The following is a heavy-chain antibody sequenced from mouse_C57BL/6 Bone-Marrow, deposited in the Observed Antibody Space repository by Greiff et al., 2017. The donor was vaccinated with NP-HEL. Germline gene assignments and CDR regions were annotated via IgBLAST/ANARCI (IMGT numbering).Heavy chain of an antibody. CDR1: GYTFTSYW. CDR2: IYPGSGST. CDR3: ATPYYFDY. J-gene: IGHJ2*01. V-gene: IGHV1-55*01. Sequence: QVQLQQPGAELVKPGASVKMSCKASGYTFTSYWITWVKQRPGQGLEWIGDIYPGSGSTNYNEKFKSKATLTVDPSSSTAHMQLSIMTSEDSAVYYCATPYYFDYWGQGTTLTVSS.